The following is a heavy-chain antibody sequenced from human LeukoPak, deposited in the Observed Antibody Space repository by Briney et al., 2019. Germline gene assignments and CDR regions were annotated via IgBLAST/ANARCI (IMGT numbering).Heavy chain of an antibody. J-gene: IGHJ4*02. CDR2: ISYDGSNK. CDR1: GFTFSSYA. CDR3: ARERTIRVVVVAATPLCDY. D-gene: IGHD2-15*01. V-gene: IGHV3-30-3*01. Sequence: GGSLRLSCAASGFTFSSYAMHWVRQAPGKGLEWVAVISYDGSNKYYADSVKGRFTISRDNSKNTLYLQMNSLRAEDTAVYYCARERTIRVVVVAATPLCDYWGQGTPVTVSS.